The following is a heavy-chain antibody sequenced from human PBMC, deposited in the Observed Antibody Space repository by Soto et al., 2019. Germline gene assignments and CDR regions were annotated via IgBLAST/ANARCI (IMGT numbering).Heavy chain of an antibody. Sequence: GASVKVSWKASGGTFSSYTISWVRQAPGQGPEWMGRIIPILGIANYAQRFQGRVTITADKSTSTAYMELSSLRSEDTAVYYCARELDYGDYYWYFDLWGRGTLVTVSS. CDR2: IIPILGIA. J-gene: IGHJ2*01. D-gene: IGHD4-17*01. V-gene: IGHV1-69*04. CDR3: ARELDYGDYYWYFDL. CDR1: GGTFSSYT.